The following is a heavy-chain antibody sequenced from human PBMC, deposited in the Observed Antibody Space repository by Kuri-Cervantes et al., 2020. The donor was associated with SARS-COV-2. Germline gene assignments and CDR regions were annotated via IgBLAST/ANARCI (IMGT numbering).Heavy chain of an antibody. J-gene: IGHJ3*02. CDR1: GFTFSSYW. CDR3: AKDLYGSGSSPGAFDI. CDR2: ISWNSGSI. V-gene: IGHV3-9*03. D-gene: IGHD3-10*01. Sequence: GGSLRLSCAASGFTFSSYWMHWVRQAPGKGLEWVSGISWNSGSIGYADSVKGRFTISRDNAKNSLYLQMNSLRAEDMALYYCAKDLYGSGSSPGAFDIWGQGTMVTVSS.